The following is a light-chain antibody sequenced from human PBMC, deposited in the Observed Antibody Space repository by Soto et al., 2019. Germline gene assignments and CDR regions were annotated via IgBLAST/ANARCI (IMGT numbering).Light chain of an antibody. CDR1: ESVGRN. Sequence: EIELTQSPVSLSLSPGDTATISCRASESVGRNLAWYQQKPGQAPRLLMYDTSKRATGIPARFSGSGYGRDFILTISSLEHEDVAFYYCQQRSNWPLTFGGGTKVEIK. CDR3: QQRSNWPLT. V-gene: IGKV3-11*02. J-gene: IGKJ4*01. CDR2: DTS.